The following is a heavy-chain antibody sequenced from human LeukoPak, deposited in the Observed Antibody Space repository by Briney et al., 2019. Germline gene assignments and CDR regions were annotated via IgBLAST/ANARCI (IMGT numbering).Heavy chain of an antibody. J-gene: IGHJ4*02. V-gene: IGHV3-23*01. CDR3: AKDRDNMIVDH. D-gene: IGHD3-16*01. Sequence: HPGGSLRLSCAASGFTFSSYWMSWVRQAPGKGLEWVSAISGSGASTYYADSVKGRFTISRDNSKNTLYLKMNSVRVEDTAVYYCAKDRDNMIVDHWGQGTLATVSS. CDR1: GFTFSSYW. CDR2: ISGSGAST.